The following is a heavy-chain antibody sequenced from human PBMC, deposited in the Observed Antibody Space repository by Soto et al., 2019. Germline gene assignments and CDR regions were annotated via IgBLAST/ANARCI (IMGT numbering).Heavy chain of an antibody. CDR3: AIDRMRYSSYYFDY. CDR1: GFTFSSYW. CDR2: IKQDGSEK. D-gene: IGHD6-13*01. Sequence: GGSLRLSCAASGFTFSSYWMSWVRQAPGKGLEWVSNIKQDGSEKYYVDSVKGRFTISRDNAKNSLNLQMNSLRAEDTAVYDCAIDRMRYSSYYFDYWGQGTLVTVSS. J-gene: IGHJ4*02. V-gene: IGHV3-7*01.